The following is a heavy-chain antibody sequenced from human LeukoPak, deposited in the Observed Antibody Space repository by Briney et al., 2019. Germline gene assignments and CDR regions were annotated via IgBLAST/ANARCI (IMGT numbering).Heavy chain of an antibody. CDR2: IIPIFGTA. V-gene: IGHV1-69*13. J-gene: IGHJ6*02. CDR3: ARGTVTTWYYYYYGMDV. D-gene: IGHD4-17*01. CDR1: GGTFSSYA. Sequence: GASVKVSCKASGGTFSSYAISWVRQAPGQGLEWMGGIIPIFGTANYAQKFQGRVTITADESTSTAYMELSSLGSEDTAVYYCARGTVTTWYYYYYGMDVWGQGTTVTVSS.